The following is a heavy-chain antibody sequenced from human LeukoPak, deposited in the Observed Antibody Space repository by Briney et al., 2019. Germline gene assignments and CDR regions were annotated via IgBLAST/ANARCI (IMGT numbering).Heavy chain of an antibody. CDR1: GFTFDDYG. CDR2: ITSSGNTI. D-gene: IGHD1-14*01. CDR3: AGDHNRYYYMDV. J-gene: IGHJ6*03. Sequence: KPGGSLRLSCAASGFTFDDYGMSWVRQAPGKGLEWVSYITSSGNTIYYADSVKGRFTISRDNAKNSLFLQMNSLRAEDTAVYYCAGDHNRYYYMDVWGKGTTVTVSS. V-gene: IGHV3-11*01.